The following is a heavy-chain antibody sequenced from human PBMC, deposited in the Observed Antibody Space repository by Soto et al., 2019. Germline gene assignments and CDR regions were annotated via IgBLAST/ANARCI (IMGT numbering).Heavy chain of an antibody. CDR3: ARDLTAAAGTGYYYMDV. V-gene: IGHV3-64*01. CDR1: GFTFSSYA. D-gene: IGHD6-13*01. Sequence: GGSLRLSCAAPGFTFSSYAMHWVRQAPGKGLEYVSAISSNGGSTYYANSVKGRFTISRDNSKNTLYLQMGSLRAEDMSVYYCARDLTAAAGTGYYYMDVWGKGTTVTVSS. J-gene: IGHJ6*03. CDR2: ISSNGGST.